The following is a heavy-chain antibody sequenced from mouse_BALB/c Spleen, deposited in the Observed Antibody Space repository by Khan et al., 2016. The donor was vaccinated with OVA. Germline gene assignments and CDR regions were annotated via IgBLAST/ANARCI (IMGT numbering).Heavy chain of an antibody. Sequence: VQLKESGPGLVAPSQSLSLTSTLSGFSLSNSGVHWVRLPPGQGLEWLVLMWNDGSTTYNSALKSRLTISKDNSKSQVFLKMNSLQTDDTAMYFCARQPYYHYNIMDYWGRGASDTVSS. CDR1: GFSLSNSG. CDR2: MWNDGST. J-gene: IGHJ4*01. V-gene: IGHV2-6-1*01. D-gene: IGHD2-4*01. CDR3: ARQPYYHYNIMDY.